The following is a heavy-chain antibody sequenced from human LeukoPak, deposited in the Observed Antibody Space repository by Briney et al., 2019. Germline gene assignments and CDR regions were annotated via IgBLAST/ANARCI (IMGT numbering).Heavy chain of an antibody. J-gene: IGHJ4*02. D-gene: IGHD3-22*01. CDR1: GFTFSNAW. CDR3: TTVTSYYYDSSGTTSAVDY. V-gene: IGHV3-15*01. CDR2: IKSKTDGGTT. Sequence: GGSLRLSCAASGFTFSNAWMSWVRQAPGKGLEWVGRIKSKTDGGTTDYAAPVKGRFTISRDDSKNTLYLQMNSLKTEDTAVYYCTTVTSYYYDSSGTTSAVDYWGQGTLDTVSS.